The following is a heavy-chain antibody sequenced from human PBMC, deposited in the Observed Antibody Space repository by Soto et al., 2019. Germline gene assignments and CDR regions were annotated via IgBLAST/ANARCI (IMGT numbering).Heavy chain of an antibody. CDR1: GGSISSYY. J-gene: IGHJ6*02. CDR3: AREEQYYYDSSGYSYYYGMDV. V-gene: IGHV4-4*07. CDR2: IYTSGST. D-gene: IGHD3-22*01. Sequence: QVQLQESGPGLVKPSETLSLTCTVSGGSISSYYWSWIRQPAGKGLEWIGRIYTSGSTNYNPSLMSRVTMSVDTSKNQFSLKLSSVTAADTAVYYCAREEQYYYDSSGYSYYYGMDVWGQGTTVTVSS.